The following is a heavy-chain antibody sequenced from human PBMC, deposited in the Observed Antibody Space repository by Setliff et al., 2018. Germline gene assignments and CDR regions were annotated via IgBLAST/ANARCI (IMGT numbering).Heavy chain of an antibody. Sequence: PSETLSLTCTVSGDSISSRRNYWGWFRQPAGKGLEWIGQIYTTWSTNYNPSLRSRVTIPLDTSNNQFSLSLSSVTAADSAIYYCARMSGFQYVDVWGKGTTVTVSS. D-gene: IGHD3-3*01. CDR2: IYTTWST. CDR3: ARMSGFQYVDV. V-gene: IGHV4-61*09. CDR1: GDSISSRRNY. J-gene: IGHJ6*03.